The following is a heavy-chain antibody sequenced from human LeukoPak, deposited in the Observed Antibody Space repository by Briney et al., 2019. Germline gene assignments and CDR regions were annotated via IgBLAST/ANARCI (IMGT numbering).Heavy chain of an antibody. CDR3: ARGPRGRGYSYGSTPYYYYYTDV. D-gene: IGHD5-18*01. Sequence: SETLSLTCAVYGGSFSGFYWSWIRQPPGKGLEWIGEINHGGSTNYNPSLKSRVTISVDTSKNQFSLKLSSVTAADTAVYYCARGPRGRGYSYGSTPYYYYYTDVWGKGTTVTISS. CDR1: GGSFSGFY. CDR2: INHGGST. V-gene: IGHV4-34*01. J-gene: IGHJ6*03.